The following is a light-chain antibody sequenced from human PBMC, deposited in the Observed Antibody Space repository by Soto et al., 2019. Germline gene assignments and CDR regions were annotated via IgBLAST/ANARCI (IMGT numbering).Light chain of an antibody. CDR1: QGVSSN. CDR2: GAS. CDR3: QQYGSSAPIT. V-gene: IGKV3-15*01. Sequence: EIVMTQSPATLSVSPGERATLSCRASQGVSSNLAWYQQKPGQAPRLLIYGASTRATGIPARFSGSGSGTDFTLTISRLEPEDFALYYCQQYGSSAPITFGQGTRLEIK. J-gene: IGKJ5*01.